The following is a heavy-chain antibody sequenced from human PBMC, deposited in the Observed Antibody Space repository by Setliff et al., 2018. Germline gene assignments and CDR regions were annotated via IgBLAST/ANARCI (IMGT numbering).Heavy chain of an antibody. CDR2: IYTSWST. J-gene: IGHJ6*03. CDR3: ARVTGLFYVDA. D-gene: IGHD2-15*01. CDR1: GGSVGSDFSY. V-gene: IGHV4-61*09. Sequence: SETLSHTCTVSGGSVGSDFSYWTWIRQPAGKGLEWIGQIYTSWSTNYNPSLKSRVTISLDASKNQFSLRLTSVTAADTAVYYCARVTGLFYVDAWGKGTTVTVSS.